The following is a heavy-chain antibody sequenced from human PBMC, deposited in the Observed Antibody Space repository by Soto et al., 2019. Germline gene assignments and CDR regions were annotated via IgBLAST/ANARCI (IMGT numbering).Heavy chain of an antibody. CDR3: ASHMITFGGRGPRLDY. V-gene: IGHV3-7*01. D-gene: IGHD3-16*01. CDR2: IEQDGSEK. CDR1: GFTFSSYW. Sequence: EVQLVESGGGLVQPGGSLRLSCAASGFTFSSYWMSWVRQAPGKGLEWVANIEQDGSEKYYVDSVKGRFTISRDNAKNSLYLQMNSLRAEDTAVYYCASHMITFGGRGPRLDYWGQGTLVTVSS. J-gene: IGHJ4*02.